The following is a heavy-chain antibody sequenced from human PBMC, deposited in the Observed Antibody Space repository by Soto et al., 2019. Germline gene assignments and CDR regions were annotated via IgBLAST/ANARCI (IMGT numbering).Heavy chain of an antibody. V-gene: IGHV3-48*02. J-gene: IGHJ4*02. D-gene: IGHD1-26*01. CDR2: IRGSSGTT. Sequence: EVQLMESGGGLVRPGGSLRLSCAASGFSVSGYSMNWVRQAPGKGLEWISYIRGSSGTTIYAASVRGRFTISRDNANNSLYLQMDSLRDDDTAVYYWTKEGGGSYSNNWGQGTLVIVSS. CDR1: GFSVSGYS. CDR3: TKEGGGSYSNN.